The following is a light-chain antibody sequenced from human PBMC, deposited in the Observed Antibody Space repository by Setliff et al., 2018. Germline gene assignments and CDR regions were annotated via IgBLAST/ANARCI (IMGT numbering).Light chain of an antibody. CDR2: DVS. V-gene: IGLV2-14*03. CDR1: SSDIGGYKY. J-gene: IGLJ1*01. Sequence: QSALTQPASVSGSPGQSITISCTGTSSDIGGYKYVSWYQQYLGQAPKLLIYDVSNRPSGVSNRFSGSKSGNTASLTISGLQAEDEADYYCTSYTSSSTLYVFGTGTKVTVL. CDR3: TSYTSSSTLYV.